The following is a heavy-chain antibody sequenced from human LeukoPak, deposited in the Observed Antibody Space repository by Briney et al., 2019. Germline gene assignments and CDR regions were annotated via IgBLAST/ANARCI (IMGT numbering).Heavy chain of an antibody. Sequence: ASVKVSCKAPGYTFTSYDINWVRQATGQGLEWMGWMNPNSGNTGYAQKFQGRVTMTRNTSISTAYMELSSLRSEDTAVYYCARGGGIGYYDSSGYYYYWGQGTLVTVSS. J-gene: IGHJ4*02. CDR1: GYTFTSYD. CDR3: ARGGGIGYYDSSGYYYY. V-gene: IGHV1-8*01. CDR2: MNPNSGNT. D-gene: IGHD3-22*01.